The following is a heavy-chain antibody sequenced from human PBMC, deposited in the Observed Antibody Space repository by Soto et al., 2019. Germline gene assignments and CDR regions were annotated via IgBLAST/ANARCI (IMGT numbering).Heavy chain of an antibody. CDR3: ARDLKVDIVATIDY. V-gene: IGHV1-18*01. CDR1: GYTFTSYG. Sequence: ASVKVSCKASGYTFTSYGISWVRQAPGQGHEWMGWISAYNGNTNYAQKHQGRVTMTTDTSTSTAYMELRSLRSDDTAVYYCARDLKVDIVATIDYWGQGTLVTVSS. D-gene: IGHD5-12*01. J-gene: IGHJ4*02. CDR2: ISAYNGNT.